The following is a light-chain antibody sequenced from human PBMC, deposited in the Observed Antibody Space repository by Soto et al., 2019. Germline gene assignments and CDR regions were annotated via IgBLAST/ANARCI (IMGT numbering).Light chain of an antibody. J-gene: IGKJ4*01. CDR1: QSISSY. Sequence: DMQISHSPASLSASVVDRVTITCRASQSISSYLNWYQQKPGKAPKLLIYAASSLQSGVPSRFSGSGSGTDFTLTISSLQPEDFATYYCQQSYSTPLTFGGGTKVDIK. V-gene: IGKV1-39*01. CDR2: AAS. CDR3: QQSYSTPLT.